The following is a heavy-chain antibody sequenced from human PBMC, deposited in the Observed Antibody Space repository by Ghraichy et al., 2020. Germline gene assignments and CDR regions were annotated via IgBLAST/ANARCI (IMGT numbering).Heavy chain of an antibody. Sequence: GGSLRLSCAASGFGFSHHGMHWVRQAPGKGLEWVTYIRFDGSNTYYADSVRGRFTISRDNSNSTVHLQMNTLRPEDTAVYYCVKDEDFDDRTGFFWGLDYWGQGTRVTVSP. CDR2: IRFDGSNT. D-gene: IGHD3/OR15-3a*01. CDR3: VKDEDFDDRTGFFWGLDY. CDR1: GFGFSHHG. J-gene: IGHJ4*02. V-gene: IGHV3-30*02.